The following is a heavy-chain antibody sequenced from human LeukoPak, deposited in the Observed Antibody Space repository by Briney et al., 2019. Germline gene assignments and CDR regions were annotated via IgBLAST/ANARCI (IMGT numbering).Heavy chain of an antibody. Sequence: PGGSLRLSCTASEFTFGDYAISWVRQAPGKGLEWLGFIRSKDNDGTTDYAASVKGRFIISRDDSKSVAYLEMNDLKTEDTAVYYCTRDRWGGGYISRGMDVWGKGTTVTISS. CDR2: IRSKDNDGTT. J-gene: IGHJ6*04. CDR1: EFTFGDYA. CDR3: TRDRWGGGYISRGMDV. D-gene: IGHD5-12*01. V-gene: IGHV3-49*04.